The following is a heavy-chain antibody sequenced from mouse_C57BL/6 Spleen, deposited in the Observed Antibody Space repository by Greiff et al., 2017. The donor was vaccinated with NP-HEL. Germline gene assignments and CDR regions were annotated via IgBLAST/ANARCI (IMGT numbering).Heavy chain of an antibody. Sequence: QVQLQQPGAELVKPGASVKMSCKASGYTFTSYWITWVKQRPGHGLEWIGDIYPGSGSTNYNEKFKSKATLTVDTSSSTAYMQLSSLTSEDSAVYYCARCDGYYHAMDYWGQGTSVTVSS. CDR3: ARCDGYYHAMDY. CDR1: GYTFTSYW. V-gene: IGHV1-55*01. J-gene: IGHJ4*01. D-gene: IGHD2-3*01. CDR2: IYPGSGST.